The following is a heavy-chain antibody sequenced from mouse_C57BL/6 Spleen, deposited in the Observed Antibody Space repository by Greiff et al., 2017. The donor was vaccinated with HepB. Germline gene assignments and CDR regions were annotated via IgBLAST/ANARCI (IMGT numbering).Heavy chain of an antibody. CDR2: INYDGSST. CDR3: AREGESPGYFDY. J-gene: IGHJ2*01. Sequence: DVRLVESEGGLVQPGSSMKLSCTASGFTFSDYYMAWVRQVPEKGLEWVANINYDGSSTYYLDSLKSRFIISRDNAKNILYLQMSSLKSEDTATYYCAREGESPGYFDYWGQGTTLTVSS. CDR1: GFTFSDYY. V-gene: IGHV5-16*01.